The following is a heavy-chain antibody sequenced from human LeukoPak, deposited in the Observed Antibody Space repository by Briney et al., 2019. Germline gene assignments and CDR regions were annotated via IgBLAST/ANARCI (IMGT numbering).Heavy chain of an antibody. V-gene: IGHV4-34*01. CDR1: GGSFSGYY. CDR3: ARANIAVAGTGGRTIDY. J-gene: IGHJ4*02. D-gene: IGHD6-19*01. Sequence: SETLSLTCAVYGGSFSGYYWSWIRQPPGKGLEWTGEINHSGSTNYNPSLKSRVTISADTSKNQFSLKLSSVTAADTAVYYCARANIAVAGTGGRTIDYWGQGTLVTVSS. CDR2: INHSGST.